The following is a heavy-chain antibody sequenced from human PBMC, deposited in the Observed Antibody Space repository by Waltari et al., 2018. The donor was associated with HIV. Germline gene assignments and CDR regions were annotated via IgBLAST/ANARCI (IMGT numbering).Heavy chain of an antibody. CDR1: GNIFTDNY. CDR3: ARDRSIVSRHYDNAVSPYFDN. D-gene: IGHD3-22*01. Sequence: QVQLVQSGAEVKKPGASVKVSCKASGNIFTDNYIPWVRQSPGQGLEWMGWINPSSVGTNSAQKFQGRVTMTWDTSINTAYMELSGLRSDDTAVYFCARDRSIVSRHYDNAVSPYFDNWGQGTLVSVSS. CDR2: INPSSVGT. J-gene: IGHJ4*02. V-gene: IGHV1-2*02.